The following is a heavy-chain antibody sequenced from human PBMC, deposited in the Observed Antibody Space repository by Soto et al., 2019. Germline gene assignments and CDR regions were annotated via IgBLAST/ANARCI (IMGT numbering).Heavy chain of an antibody. Sequence: PGGSLRLSCAASGFTFSSYGMHWVRQAPGKGLEWVAVISYDGSNKYYADSVKGRFTISRDNSKNTLYLQMNSLRAEDTAVYYCAKGHGSSGYYPDYWGQGTLVTVSS. CDR3: AKGHGSSGYYPDY. CDR1: GFTFSSYG. V-gene: IGHV3-30*18. D-gene: IGHD3-22*01. CDR2: ISYDGSNK. J-gene: IGHJ4*02.